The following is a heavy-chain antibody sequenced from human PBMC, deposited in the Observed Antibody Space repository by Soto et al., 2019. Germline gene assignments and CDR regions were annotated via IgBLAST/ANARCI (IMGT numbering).Heavy chain of an antibody. D-gene: IGHD2-2*01. CDR3: ARDSVVVVPAASYYYYMDV. CDR2: IWYAGSNK. V-gene: IGHV3-33*01. J-gene: IGHJ6*03. Sequence: QVQLVESGGGVVQPGRSLRLSCAASGFTFSSYGMHWVRQAPGKGLEWVAVIWYAGSNKYYADSVKGRFTISRDNSKNTLYLQMNSLRAEDTAVYYCARDSVVVVPAASYYYYMDVWGKGTTVTVSS. CDR1: GFTFSSYG.